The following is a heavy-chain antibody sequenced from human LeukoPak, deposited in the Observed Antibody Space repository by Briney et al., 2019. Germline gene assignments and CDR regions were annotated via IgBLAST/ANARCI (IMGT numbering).Heavy chain of an antibody. Sequence: GGSLRLSCAGSGFIFSNYAMSWVRQAPGKGLEWVTVISYHARDQFYADSVKGRFTVSRDNTKNTLYLQMNSLRAEDSAVYYCAAQPCSGGVCYLDYWGQGTLVTVSS. V-gene: IGHV3-30*04. CDR3: AAQPCSGGVCYLDY. D-gene: IGHD2-8*02. CDR1: GFIFSNYA. CDR2: ISYHARDQ. J-gene: IGHJ4*02.